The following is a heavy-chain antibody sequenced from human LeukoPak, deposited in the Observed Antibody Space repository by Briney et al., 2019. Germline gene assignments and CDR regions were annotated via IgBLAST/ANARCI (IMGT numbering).Heavy chain of an antibody. V-gene: IGHV3-23*01. Sequence: GGSLRLSCAASGFTFSSYAMSWVRQAPGKGLEWVSAISGSGGSTYYADSVKGRFTISRDNSTNTLYLQMNSLRAEDTDVYYCAKESGYYCSSTSCPFDYWGQGTLVTVSS. D-gene: IGHD2-2*01. J-gene: IGHJ4*02. CDR3: AKESGYYCSSTSCPFDY. CDR2: ISGSGGST. CDR1: GFTFSSYA.